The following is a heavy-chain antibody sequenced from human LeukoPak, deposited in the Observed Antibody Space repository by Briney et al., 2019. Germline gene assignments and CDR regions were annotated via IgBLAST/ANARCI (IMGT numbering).Heavy chain of an antibody. CDR2: IHYSGST. D-gene: IGHD2-15*01. CDR1: GASISVYY. J-gene: IGHJ4*02. Sequence: SETLSLTCTVSGASISVYYWSWVRQAPGEGLEWIGYIHYSGSTNYNPSLKSRVTISVDTSKNQFSLKLTSVTAADTALYYCARTKLYCSGGSCYSSLDYWGQGTLVTVSS. V-gene: IGHV4-59*01. CDR3: ARTKLYCSGGSCYSSLDY.